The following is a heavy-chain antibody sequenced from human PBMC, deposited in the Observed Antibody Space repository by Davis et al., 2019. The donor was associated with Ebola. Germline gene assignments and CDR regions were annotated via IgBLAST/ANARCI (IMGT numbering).Heavy chain of an antibody. CDR1: GFTFSSYA. D-gene: IGHD2-8*01. CDR3: AREVQGTNEFDY. CDR2: ISYDGSNK. J-gene: IGHJ4*02. V-gene: IGHV3-30-3*01. Sequence: GESLKIPCAASGFTFSSYAMHWVRQAPGKGLEWVAVISYDGSNKYYADSVKGRFTISRDNSKNTLYLQMNSLRAEDTAVYYCAREVQGTNEFDYWGQGTLVTVSS.